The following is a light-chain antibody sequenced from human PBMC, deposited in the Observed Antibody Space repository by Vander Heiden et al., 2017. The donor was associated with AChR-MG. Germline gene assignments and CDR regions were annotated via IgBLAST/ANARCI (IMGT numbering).Light chain of an antibody. Sequence: NFMLTPPLSASESPGETVTTTCTRSSRRLARNYVQWYQQRPGSAPSTVIYEDNQRHSAVPDRFSGSIDSSSNSASLTISGLKTEDEADYYCQSYDSSKGVFGGGTKLTVL. J-gene: IGLJ2*01. V-gene: IGLV6-57*04. CDR2: EDN. CDR1: SRRLARNY. CDR3: QSYDSSKGV.